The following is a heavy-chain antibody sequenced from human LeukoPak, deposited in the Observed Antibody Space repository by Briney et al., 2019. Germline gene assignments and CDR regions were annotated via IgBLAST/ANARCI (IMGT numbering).Heavy chain of an antibody. J-gene: IGHJ4*02. Sequence: GGSLRLSCAASGFTFSNYWMSWVRQASGRGLEWVANIKQDGSEEYYVDSVKGRFTISRDNARNSLYLQMNSLRAEDTAIYYCARLSTAAADSDYWGQGTLVTVSS. CDR2: IKQDGSEE. CDR1: GFTFSNYW. V-gene: IGHV3-7*01. CDR3: ARLSTAAADSDY. D-gene: IGHD6-13*01.